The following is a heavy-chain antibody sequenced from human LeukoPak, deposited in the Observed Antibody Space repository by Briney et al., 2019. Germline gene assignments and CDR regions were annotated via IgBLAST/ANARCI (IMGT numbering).Heavy chain of an antibody. D-gene: IGHD6-19*01. CDR1: GFTFDDYA. CDR3: AKEVSSGFDY. V-gene: IGHV3-9*01. J-gene: IGHJ4*02. CDR2: ISWNSGSI. Sequence: GGSLRLSCAASGFTFDDYAMHWARQAPGKGLEWVSGISWNSGSIGYADSVKGRFTISRDNAKNSLYLQMNSLRAEDTALYYCAKEVSSGFDYWGQGTLVTVSS.